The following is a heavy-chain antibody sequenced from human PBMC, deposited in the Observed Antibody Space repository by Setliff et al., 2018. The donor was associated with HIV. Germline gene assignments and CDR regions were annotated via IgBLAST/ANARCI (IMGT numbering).Heavy chain of an antibody. D-gene: IGHD3-10*01. CDR3: TRSYYH. J-gene: IGHJ4*02. CDR1: GFTFSSRW. CDR2: IKQDGGTT. V-gene: IGHV3-15*01. Sequence: GGSLRLSCAASGFTFSSRWMTWVRQAPGKGLEWVANIKQDGGTTDYAATVKGRFTISRDDSKRMVYLEMNSLTSEDTAVYFCTRSYYHWGQGTRVTVSS.